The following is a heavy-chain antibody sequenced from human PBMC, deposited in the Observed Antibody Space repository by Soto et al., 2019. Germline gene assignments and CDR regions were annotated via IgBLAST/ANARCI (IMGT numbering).Heavy chain of an antibody. V-gene: IGHV3-33*01. CDR2: IWYDGSNK. CDR1: GFTFSSYG. Sequence: GGSLRLSCAASGFTFSSYGMHWVRQAPGKGLEWVAVIWYDGSNKYYADSVKGRFTISRDNSKNTLYLQMNSLRAEDTAVYYCARDHRYCSGGSCYDYFDYWGQGTLVTVSS. D-gene: IGHD2-15*01. CDR3: ARDHRYCSGGSCYDYFDY. J-gene: IGHJ4*02.